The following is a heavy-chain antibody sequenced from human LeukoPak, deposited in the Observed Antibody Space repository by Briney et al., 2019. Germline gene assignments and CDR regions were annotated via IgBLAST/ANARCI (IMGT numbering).Heavy chain of an antibody. CDR3: ARRGYSYGYGVYFDY. D-gene: IGHD5-18*01. Sequence: SVKVSCKASGGTFSSYAISWVRQAPGQGLEWMGGIIPILGTANYAQKFQGRVTITADESTSTAYMELSSLRSEDTAVYYCARRGYSYGYGVYFDYWGQGTLVTVSS. J-gene: IGHJ4*02. CDR2: IIPILGTA. V-gene: IGHV1-69*13. CDR1: GGTFSSYA.